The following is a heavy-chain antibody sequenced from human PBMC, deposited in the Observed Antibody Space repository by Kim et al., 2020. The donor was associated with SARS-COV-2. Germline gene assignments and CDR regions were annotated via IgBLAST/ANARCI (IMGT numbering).Heavy chain of an antibody. Sequence: SETLSLTCTVSGGSISSSSYYWGWIRQPPGKGLEWIGSIYYSGSTYYNPSLKSRVTISVDTSKNQFSLKLSSVTAADTAVYYCARLPIVVVITEGDGDYWGQGTLVTVSS. D-gene: IGHD3-22*01. V-gene: IGHV4-39*01. J-gene: IGHJ4*02. CDR3: ARLPIVVVITEGDGDY. CDR2: IYYSGST. CDR1: GGSISSSSYY.